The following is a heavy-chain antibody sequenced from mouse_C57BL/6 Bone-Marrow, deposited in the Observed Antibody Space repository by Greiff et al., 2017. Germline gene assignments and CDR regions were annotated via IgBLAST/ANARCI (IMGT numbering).Heavy chain of an antibody. Sequence: DVMLVESGGGLVQPGGSMKLSCVASGFTFSNYWMNWVRQSPEKGLEWVAQIRLKSDNYATHYAESVKGRFTISRDDSKSSVYLQMYNLRAEDTGIYYCTVRYPGYWGQGTTLTVSS. D-gene: IGHD1-1*01. CDR3: TVRYPGY. CDR1: GFTFSNYW. J-gene: IGHJ2*01. V-gene: IGHV6-3*01. CDR2: IRLKSDNYAT.